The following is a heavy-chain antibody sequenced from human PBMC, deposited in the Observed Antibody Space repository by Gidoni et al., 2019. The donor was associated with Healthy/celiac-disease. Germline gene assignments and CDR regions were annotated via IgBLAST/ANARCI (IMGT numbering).Heavy chain of an antibody. CDR2: ISGSGGST. J-gene: IGHJ6*02. Sequence: EVQLFESGGGLVQPGGSLRLYCAASGFTFSSSAISWVRQAPGKGVGWVSAISGSGGSTYYADSVKGRFTISRDNSKNTLYLQMNSLRAEDTAVYYCAKIGAGYCSGGSCRGGMDVWGQGTTVTVSS. CDR3: AKIGAGYCSGGSCRGGMDV. V-gene: IGHV3-23*01. CDR1: GFTFSSSA. D-gene: IGHD2-15*01.